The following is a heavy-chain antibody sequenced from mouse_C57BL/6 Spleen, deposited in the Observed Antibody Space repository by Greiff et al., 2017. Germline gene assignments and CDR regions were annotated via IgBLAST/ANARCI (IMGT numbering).Heavy chain of an antibody. CDR1: GFNIKDYY. CDR2: IDPEDGET. J-gene: IGHJ2*01. Sequence: EVQLQQSGAELVKPGASVKLSCTASGFNIKDYYMHWVKQRTEQGLEWIGRIDPEDGETKYAPKFQGKATITADTSSNTAYLQLSSLTSEDTAVCYSGGAYCSNLYYFDDWGQGTTLTVSS. D-gene: IGHD2-5*01. CDR3: GGAYCSNLYYFDD. V-gene: IGHV14-2*01.